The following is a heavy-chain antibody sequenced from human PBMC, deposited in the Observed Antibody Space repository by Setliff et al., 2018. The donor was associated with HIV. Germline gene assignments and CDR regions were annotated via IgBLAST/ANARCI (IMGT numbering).Heavy chain of an antibody. CDR2: IKNDGSEK. J-gene: IGHJ4*02. D-gene: IGHD6-6*01. CDR1: GFAFSDFS. Sequence: QAGGSLRLSCAASGFAFSDFSMSWVRQAPGKGLEWVAKIKNDGSEKYYVDSVEGRFTISRDNAKNSLYLEMNSLTVEDTALYYCARDWPSSTAAGDCWGQGTLVTVSS. V-gene: IGHV3-7*01. CDR3: ARDWPSSTAAGDC.